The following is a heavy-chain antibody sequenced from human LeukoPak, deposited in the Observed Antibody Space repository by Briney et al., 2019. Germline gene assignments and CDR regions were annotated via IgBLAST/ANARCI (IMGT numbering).Heavy chain of an antibody. J-gene: IGHJ5*02. CDR2: ICYSGST. CDR1: GGSFSGYY. CDR3: ARNLKAGTWGNWFDP. D-gene: IGHD6-19*01. V-gene: IGHV4-59*01. Sequence: PSETLSLTCAVYGGSFSGYYWSWIRQPPGKGLEWIGDICYSGSTNYNPSIKSRVTISVDTSKNQFSLKLSSVTAADTAVYYCARNLKAGTWGNWFDPWGQGTLVTVSS.